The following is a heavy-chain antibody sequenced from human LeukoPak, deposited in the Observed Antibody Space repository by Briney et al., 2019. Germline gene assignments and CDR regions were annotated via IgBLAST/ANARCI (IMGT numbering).Heavy chain of an antibody. CDR2: ISSSGRTV. D-gene: IGHD1-26*01. CDR3: ARQIVGATGLDY. Sequence: PGGSLRLSCAASGYTFSSYEMKWVRQAPGKGLEWVSYISSSGRTVYYADSVKGRFTISRDNAKDSLYLQMNSLRAEDTAVYYCARQIVGATGLDYWGQGTLVTVFS. J-gene: IGHJ4*02. CDR1: GYTFSSYE. V-gene: IGHV3-48*03.